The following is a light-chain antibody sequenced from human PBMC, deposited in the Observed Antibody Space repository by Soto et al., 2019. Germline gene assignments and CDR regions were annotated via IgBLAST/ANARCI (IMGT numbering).Light chain of an antibody. Sequence: EIVLTQSPVTLSLSPGERATLSCRASQSVSSSYLAWYQQAPGQAPRLLIYGASSRATGIPDRFSGSGSGTDFTLTINILEPEDFAVYYCQQYGSSPPYTFGQGTKLEI. CDR1: QSVSSSY. J-gene: IGKJ2*01. CDR3: QQYGSSPPYT. CDR2: GAS. V-gene: IGKV3-20*01.